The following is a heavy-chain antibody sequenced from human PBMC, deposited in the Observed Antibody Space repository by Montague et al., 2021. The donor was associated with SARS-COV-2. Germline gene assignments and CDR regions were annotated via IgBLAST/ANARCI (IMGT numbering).Heavy chain of an antibody. Sequence: SETLSLTCAVSGESISGHFWSWIRQPPGKGLEWLGEINLTGGTNSAPSLKSRVTMSVDTSKNQLSLKLNSVTAADTAVYYCARGSYDYDSSGPIMGGIDPWGHGILVTVSS. CDR2: INLTGGT. J-gene: IGHJ5*02. CDR3: ARGSYDYDSSGPIMGGIDP. CDR1: GESISGHF. D-gene: IGHD3-22*01. V-gene: IGHV4-34*01.